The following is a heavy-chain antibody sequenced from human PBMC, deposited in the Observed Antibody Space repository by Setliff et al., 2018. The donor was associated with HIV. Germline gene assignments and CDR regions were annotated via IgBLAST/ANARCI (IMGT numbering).Heavy chain of an antibody. Sequence: PSETLSLTCTVSGGSISSGVYYWSWIRHHPGKGLEWIGYIHYSGSIYYNPSLKSRVTISVDTSKNQFSLKLSSVTAADTAVYYCARVCPPVRYNFWSGYYPKAGYFDYWGQGALVIVSS. CDR1: GGSISSGVYY. V-gene: IGHV4-31*03. J-gene: IGHJ4*02. CDR2: IHYSGSI. CDR3: ARVCPPVRYNFWSGYYPKAGYFDY. D-gene: IGHD3-3*01.